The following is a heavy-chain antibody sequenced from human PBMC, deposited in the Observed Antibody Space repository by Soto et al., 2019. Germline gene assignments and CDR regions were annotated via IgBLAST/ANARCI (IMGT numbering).Heavy chain of an antibody. Sequence: ASVKVSCKASGYTFTSYAMHWVRQAPGQSLEWMGWINAGNGNTKYSQKFQGRVTITRDTSASTAYMERSSLRSEDTAVYYCARSIVGVTALDYWGRGTLVTVSS. CDR1: GYTFTSYA. J-gene: IGHJ4*02. CDR3: ARSIVGVTALDY. CDR2: INAGNGNT. D-gene: IGHD2-21*02. V-gene: IGHV1-3*01.